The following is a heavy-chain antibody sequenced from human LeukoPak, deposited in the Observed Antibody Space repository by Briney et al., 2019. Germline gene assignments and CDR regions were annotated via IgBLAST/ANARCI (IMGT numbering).Heavy chain of an antibody. CDR1: GFTFSSYA. J-gene: IGHJ4*02. Sequence: GGSLRLSCAASGFTFSSYAMHWVRQAPGKGLEWVAVISYDGSNKYYADSVKGRFTISRDNSKNTLYLQMNSLRAEDTAVYYCAKASRDPGVGDDYWGQGTLVTVSS. V-gene: IGHV3-30-3*01. D-gene: IGHD3-10*01. CDR3: AKASRDPGVGDDY. CDR2: ISYDGSNK.